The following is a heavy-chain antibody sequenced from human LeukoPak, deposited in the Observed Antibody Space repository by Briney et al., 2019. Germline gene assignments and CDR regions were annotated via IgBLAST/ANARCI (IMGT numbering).Heavy chain of an antibody. V-gene: IGHV3-7*01. J-gene: IGHJ4*02. CDR3: ARAEGRARLTY. Sequence: PGGSLRLSCAPSGFTFSDYWMSWVRQAPGKGLEWVANIKQDGNEIYYVDSVKGRFTISRDNAKNSLYLQMNSLRAEDTAVYYCARAEGRARLTYWGQGTLATVSS. D-gene: IGHD1-26*01. CDR2: IKQDGNEI. CDR1: GFTFSDYW.